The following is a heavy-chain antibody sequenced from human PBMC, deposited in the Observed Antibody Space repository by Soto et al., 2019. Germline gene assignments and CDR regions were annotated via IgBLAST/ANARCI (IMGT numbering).Heavy chain of an antibody. D-gene: IGHD3-10*01. CDR2: IYHSGSP. V-gene: IGHV4-4*02. Sequence: QVQLQESVPGLVKPSGTLSLTCAVSGGSISSSNWWSWVRQPPGKGLEWIGEIYHSGSPNYNPSLNSRVTITVDKSKNQFALNLSYVTAADTAVYYCARDNIGMGAFDIWGQGTMVTVSS. CDR3: ARDNIGMGAFDI. CDR1: GGSISSSNW. J-gene: IGHJ3*02.